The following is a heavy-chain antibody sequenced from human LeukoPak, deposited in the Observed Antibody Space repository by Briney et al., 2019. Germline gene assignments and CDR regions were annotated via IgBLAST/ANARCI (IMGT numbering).Heavy chain of an antibody. Sequence: VASVKVSCKASGYTFTGYYIHWVRQAPGQGLEWMGWINPKSGGTNYLQKFQGRVTMTRDTSISTAYMELSRLRSDDTAVYYCARATAENDYWGQGTLVTVSS. CDR2: INPKSGGT. CDR3: ARATAENDY. D-gene: IGHD1-14*01. CDR1: GYTFTGYY. V-gene: IGHV1-2*02. J-gene: IGHJ4*02.